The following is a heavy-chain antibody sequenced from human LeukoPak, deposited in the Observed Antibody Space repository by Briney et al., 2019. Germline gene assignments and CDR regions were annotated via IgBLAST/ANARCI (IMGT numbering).Heavy chain of an antibody. D-gene: IGHD3-3*01. J-gene: IGHJ4*02. CDR2: ISWNSGSI. CDR3: AKEGRFLEWLSSDFDY. V-gene: IGHV3-9*01. CDR1: GFTFDDYV. Sequence: GGSLRLSCAASGFTFDDYVMHWVRQAPGKGLEWVSGISWNSGSIGYADSVKGRFTISRDNAKNSLYLQMNSLRAEDTALYYCAKEGRFLEWLSSDFDYWGQGTLVTVSS.